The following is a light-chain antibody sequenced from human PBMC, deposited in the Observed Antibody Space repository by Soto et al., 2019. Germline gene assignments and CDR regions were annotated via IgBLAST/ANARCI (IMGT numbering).Light chain of an antibody. V-gene: IGKV1-12*01. CDR2: FAS. J-gene: IGKJ1*01. CDR3: LHTFSFPRT. CDR1: QGSGDR. Sequence: DIQMTQSPSSVSASVGDRVTITCRASQGSGDRWAWDQQRPGKVPQLVVYFASTLPSRVPSRFSASGSGAEFILTITPLQAEDFATYYCLHTFSFPRTFGQGTKV.